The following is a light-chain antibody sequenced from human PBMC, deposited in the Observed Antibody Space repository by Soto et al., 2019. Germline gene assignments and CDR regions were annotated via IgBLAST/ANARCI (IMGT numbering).Light chain of an antibody. J-gene: IGKJ3*01. V-gene: IGKV3-20*01. CDR1: QSVSSSY. CDR3: QQYGGSFRV. CDR2: GAS. Sequence: EIVLTQSPVTLSLSPGERATLLCRASQSVSSSYLAWYHQKPGQAPRLLIYGASSRATGIPDRFSGSGSGTDFTLTISRLEPEDFAVYYCQQYGGSFRVFGPGTKVDI.